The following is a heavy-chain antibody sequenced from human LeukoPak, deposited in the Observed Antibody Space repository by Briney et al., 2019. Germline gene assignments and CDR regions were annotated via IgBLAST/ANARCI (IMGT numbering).Heavy chain of an antibody. J-gene: IGHJ4*02. CDR2: IKQDGSEK. CDR1: GFTFSSYW. Sequence: GGSLRLSCAASGFTFSSYWMSGVRQAPGKGLEWVANIKQDGSEKYYVDSVKGRFTISRGNAKNSLYLQMNSLRAEDTAVYYCASAYYDFWSGYYGYWGQGTLVTVSS. D-gene: IGHD3-3*01. V-gene: IGHV3-7*01. CDR3: ASAYYDFWSGYYGY.